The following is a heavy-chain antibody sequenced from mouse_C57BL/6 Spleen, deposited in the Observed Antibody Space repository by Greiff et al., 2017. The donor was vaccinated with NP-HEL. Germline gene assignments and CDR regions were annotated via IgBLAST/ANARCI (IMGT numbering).Heavy chain of an antibody. J-gene: IGHJ1*03. V-gene: IGHV1-64*01. Sequence: QVQLQQSGAELVKPGASVKLSCKASGYTFTSYWMHWVKQRPGQGLEWIGMIHPNSGSTNYNEKFKSKATLTVDKSSSTAYMQLSSLTSEDSAVYYCARRDYSNGYWYFDVWGTGTTVTVSS. CDR3: ARRDYSNGYWYFDV. CDR1: GYTFTSYW. CDR2: IHPNSGST. D-gene: IGHD2-5*01.